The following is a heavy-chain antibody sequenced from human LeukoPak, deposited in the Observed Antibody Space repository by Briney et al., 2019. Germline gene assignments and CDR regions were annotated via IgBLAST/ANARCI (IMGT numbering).Heavy chain of an antibody. CDR1: GFTFSTYA. CDR2: ISGSGRST. J-gene: IGHJ4*02. V-gene: IGHV3-23*01. CDR3: AKILADSSSGY. Sequence: PGGSPRLSCATSGFTFSTYAMTWVRQAPGKGLEWVSSISGSGRSTYYADSVKGRFTVSRDNSRNTLFLQMNSLRVEETAVYYCAKILADSSSGYWGQGTLVTVSS. D-gene: IGHD6-6*01.